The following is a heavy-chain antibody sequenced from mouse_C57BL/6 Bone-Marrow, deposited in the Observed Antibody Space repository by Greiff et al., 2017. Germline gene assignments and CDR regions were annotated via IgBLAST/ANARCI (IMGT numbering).Heavy chain of an antibody. V-gene: IGHV1-64*01. J-gene: IGHJ4*01. Sequence: QVKLQQPGAELVQPGASVKLSCKASGYTFPSYWMPWVHQRPGQGLEWIGMIHPNSGSTNYNEKFKSKATLAVDKSSSTAYMQLSSLTSEDSAVYYCTGGIRNYKGMDYWGQGTSVTVSS. CDR3: TGGIRNYKGMDY. CDR2: IHPNSGST. CDR1: GYTFPSYW. D-gene: IGHD5-2*01.